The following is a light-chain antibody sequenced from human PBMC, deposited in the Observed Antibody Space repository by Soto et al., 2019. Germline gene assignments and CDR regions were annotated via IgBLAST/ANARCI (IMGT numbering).Light chain of an antibody. CDR3: HQGYSTPQT. CDR2: AAS. J-gene: IGKJ1*01. V-gene: IGKV1-39*01. Sequence: DIQMTQSPSSLSASVGDRVTITCRASQSISSYLNWYQQKPGKAPKLLIYAASALHSGVPSRFSGSGSGTDFTLTISSLQSEDFATYYCHQGYSTPQTFGQGTKVDI. CDR1: QSISSY.